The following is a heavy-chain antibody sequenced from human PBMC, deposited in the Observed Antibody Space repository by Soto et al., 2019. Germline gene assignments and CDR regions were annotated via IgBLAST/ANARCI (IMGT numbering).Heavy chain of an antibody. CDR1: GFAFNRYY. V-gene: IGHV3-7*01. Sequence: LRLSCAASGFAFNRYYMSWVRQAPGKGLEWVATVDQDGSAKYYVDSVKGRFTISGDNAKNSLYVQMNSLRGEDTAVYYCARYCAYDSIYYCSSDRLDYWGQGTLVTVSS. CDR3: ARYCAYDSIYYCSSDRLDY. D-gene: IGHD3-22*01. J-gene: IGHJ4*02. CDR2: VDQDGSAK.